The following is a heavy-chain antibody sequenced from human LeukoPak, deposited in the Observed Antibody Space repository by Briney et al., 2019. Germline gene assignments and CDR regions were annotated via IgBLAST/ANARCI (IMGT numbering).Heavy chain of an antibody. CDR3: ATHHTTFFSGSHLGA. D-gene: IGHD3-10*01. CDR2: ISTSGNTI. CDR1: GFIFSAYY. J-gene: IGHJ5*02. V-gene: IGHV3-11*04. Sequence: GGSLRLSWAASGFIFSAYYMSSIRQAPGKGLEWVSYISTSGNTIHYADSVKGRFTISRDNAKNSLYLQMNSLTADDTAMYYCATHHTTFFSGSHLGAWGQGTQVTVSS.